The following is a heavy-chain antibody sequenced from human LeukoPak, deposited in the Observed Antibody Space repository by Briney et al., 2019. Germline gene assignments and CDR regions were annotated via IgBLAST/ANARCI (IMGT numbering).Heavy chain of an antibody. CDR2: ISYSGDTK. J-gene: IGHJ4*02. D-gene: IGHD6-13*01. CDR3: ARLGIIAAAGSNDY. V-gene: IGHV3-11*01. Sequence: GGSLRLSCAASEFTFSDYYMSWMRQAPGKGLEWVSYISYSGDTKYYADSVKGRFTVSRDNAKNSLYLQMDSLRAEDTAIYYCARLGIIAAAGSNDYWGQGTLVTVSS. CDR1: EFTFSDYY.